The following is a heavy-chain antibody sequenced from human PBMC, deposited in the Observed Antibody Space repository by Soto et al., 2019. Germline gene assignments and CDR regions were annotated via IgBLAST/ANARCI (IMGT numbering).Heavy chain of an antibody. J-gene: IGHJ5*02. V-gene: IGHV1-69*13. CDR1: GGTFSSYA. CDR2: IIPIFGTA. CDR3: AKSSGQQLLSWFDP. Sequence: SVKVSCKASGGTFSSYAISWVRQAPGQGLEWMGGIIPIFGTANYAQKFQGRVTITADESTSTAYMELSSLRSEDTAVYYCAKSSGQQLLSWFDPWGQGTLVTVSS. D-gene: IGHD6-13*01.